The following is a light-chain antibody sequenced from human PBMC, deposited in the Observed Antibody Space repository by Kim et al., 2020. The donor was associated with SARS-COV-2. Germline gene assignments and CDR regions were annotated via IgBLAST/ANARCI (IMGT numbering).Light chain of an antibody. Sequence: QSVLTQPPSASGTPGQRVTISCSGSSSNIGSTSVFWYQQLPGTAPKLLIYTNNQRPSGVPDRFSGSKSGTSASLAISGHRSEDEADYYCAAWDDSLSGWVFGGGTQLTVL. V-gene: IGLV1-47*01. J-gene: IGLJ3*02. CDR1: SSNIGSTS. CDR2: TNN. CDR3: AAWDDSLSGWV.